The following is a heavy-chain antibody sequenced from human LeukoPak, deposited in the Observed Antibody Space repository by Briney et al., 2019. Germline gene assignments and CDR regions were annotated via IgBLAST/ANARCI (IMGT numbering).Heavy chain of an antibody. CDR2: ISAYNGNT. CDR3: ARERGLTNRKYSSSIDY. CDR1: GYTFTSYG. V-gene: IGHV1-18*01. Sequence: GASVKVSCKASGYTFTSYGISWVRQAPGQGLEWMGWISAYNGNTNYAQKLQGRATMTTDTSTSTAYMELRSLRSDDTAVYYCARERGLTNRKYSSSIDYWGQGTLVTVSS. D-gene: IGHD6-13*01. J-gene: IGHJ4*02.